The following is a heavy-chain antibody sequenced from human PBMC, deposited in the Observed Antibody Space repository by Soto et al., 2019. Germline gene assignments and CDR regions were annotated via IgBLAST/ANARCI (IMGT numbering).Heavy chain of an antibody. CDR3: AKVNTSGDYATYWYFDL. CDR2: INWNGGST. Sequence: EVQLVESGGGVVRPGGSLRLSCAASGFTFDDYGMSWVRQAPGKGLEWVSGINWNGGSTGYADSVKGRFTISRDNAKNSLYLQKNSRRAEDTALYHCAKVNTSGDYATYWYFDLWGRGTLVTVSS. CDR1: GFTFDDYG. D-gene: IGHD4-17*01. J-gene: IGHJ2*01. V-gene: IGHV3-20*01.